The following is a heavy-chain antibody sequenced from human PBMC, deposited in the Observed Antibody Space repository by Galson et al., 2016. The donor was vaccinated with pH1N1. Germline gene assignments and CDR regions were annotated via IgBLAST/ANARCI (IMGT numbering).Heavy chain of an antibody. V-gene: IGHV2-5*02. CDR3: ANREVTITNGFDG. D-gene: IGHD5-12*01. CDR1: GFSVSTSGVG. Sequence: PALVKPTQTLTLTCTFSGFSVSTSGVGVAWIRQPPGRAPEWPALIYWDDAERYSPSLKSSVTITKYTSKNQVVLTMTNMEPVDKGTYYCANREVTITNGFDGWGPGTKGTVSS. J-gene: IGHJ3*01. CDR2: IYWDDAE.